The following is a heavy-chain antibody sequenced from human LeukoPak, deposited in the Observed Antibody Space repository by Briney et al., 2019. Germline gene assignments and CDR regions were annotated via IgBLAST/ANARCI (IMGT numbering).Heavy chain of an antibody. V-gene: IGHV4-34*01. CDR2: INRSGST. D-gene: IGHD3-10*01. J-gene: IGHJ5*02. Sequence: SSETLSLTCAGYGGSFSGYYWSWIRQPPGKGLEWIGEINRSGSTNYNLSLKSRVTISVDTSKNQFSLKLSSVTAADTAVYYCARGLSNYYGSGSYYGPYNWFDPWGQGTLVTVSS. CDR1: GGSFSGYY. CDR3: ARGLSNYYGSGSYYGPYNWFDP.